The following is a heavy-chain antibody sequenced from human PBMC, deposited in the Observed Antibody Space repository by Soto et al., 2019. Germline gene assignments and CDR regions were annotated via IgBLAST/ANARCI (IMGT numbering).Heavy chain of an antibody. V-gene: IGHV3-48*02. CDR2: ISSSSSTI. CDR1: GLTFSSYS. D-gene: IGHD5-12*01. CDR3: ARGQPGAVATKDPPKYYFDY. Sequence: PGGSLRLSCAASGLTFSSYSMNWVRQAPGKGLEWVSYISSSSSTIYYADSVKGRFTISRDNAKNSLYLQMNSLRDEDTAVYYCARGQPGAVATKDPPKYYFDYWGQGTLVTVSS. J-gene: IGHJ4*02.